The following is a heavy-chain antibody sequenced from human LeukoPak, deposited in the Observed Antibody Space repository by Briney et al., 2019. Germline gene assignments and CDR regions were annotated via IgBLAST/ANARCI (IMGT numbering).Heavy chain of an antibody. CDR2: IYPGDSDI. CDR1: GYSFTSYW. V-gene: IGHV5-51*01. J-gene: IGHJ5*02. Sequence: GSLKILCKGSGYSFTSYWIGWVRQVPGKGVEWMGIIYPGDSDIRHSPYFQGQVTISAAKSISTAYLQRSSLKASDTAMYYCANGSGSTPWLDPWGQGTLVTVSS. CDR3: ANGSGSTPWLDP. D-gene: IGHD1-26*01.